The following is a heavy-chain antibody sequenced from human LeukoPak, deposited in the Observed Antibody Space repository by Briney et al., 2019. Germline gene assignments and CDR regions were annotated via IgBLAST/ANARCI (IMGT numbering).Heavy chain of an antibody. J-gene: IGHJ4*02. CDR2: IYYSGNT. V-gene: IGHV4-38-2*02. CDR1: GYSISSGYY. D-gene: IGHD5/OR15-5a*01. Sequence: PSETLSLTCTVSGYSISSGYYWGWIRQPPGKGLEWIGNIYYSGNTYYNPSLKSRVTISVDTSKNQFSLKLSSVTAADTALYYCARHGRSTTTYIDYWGQGTLVTASS. CDR3: ARHGRSTTTYIDY.